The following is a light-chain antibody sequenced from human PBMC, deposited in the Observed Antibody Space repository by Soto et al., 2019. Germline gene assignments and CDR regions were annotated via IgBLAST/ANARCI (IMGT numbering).Light chain of an antibody. J-gene: IGLJ2*01. CDR3: SSYAGSNNLVV. Sequence: QSALTQPPSASGSPGQSVTISCTGTSSDVGGYNYVSWYQQHPGKAPKLMIYEVSKRPSGVPDRFSGSKSGNTASLTVSGLQAEDDADYYCSSYAGSNNLVVFGGGTKVTVL. CDR2: EVS. V-gene: IGLV2-8*01. CDR1: SSDVGGYNY.